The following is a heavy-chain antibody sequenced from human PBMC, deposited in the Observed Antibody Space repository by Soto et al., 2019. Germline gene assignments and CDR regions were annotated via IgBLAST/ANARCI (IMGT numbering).Heavy chain of an antibody. CDR1: GGSVNSGGYH. D-gene: IGHD1-1*01. CDR3: ARAPIPNWNYYGMDV. J-gene: IGHJ6*02. V-gene: IGHV4-31*03. Sequence: SETLSLTCTVSGGSVNSGGYHWSWIRQHPGKGLEWIGVLYYSGSTYYNPSLKSRVTISIDTSTNHFSLHLSALTAADTAVYYCARAPIPNWNYYGMDVWGQGTTVT. CDR2: LYYSGST.